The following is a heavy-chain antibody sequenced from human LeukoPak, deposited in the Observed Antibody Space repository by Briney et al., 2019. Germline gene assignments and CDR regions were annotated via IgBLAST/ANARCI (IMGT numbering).Heavy chain of an antibody. Sequence: PSETLSLTCTVSGGPISSGDYYWSWIRQPPGKGLEWIGYIYYSGSTYYNPSLKSRVTISVDTSKNQFSLKLSSVTAADTAVYYCARGRYGSGGYYFDYWGQGTLVTVSS. J-gene: IGHJ4*02. CDR2: IYYSGST. CDR1: GGPISSGDYY. D-gene: IGHD3-10*01. CDR3: ARGRYGSGGYYFDY. V-gene: IGHV4-30-4*01.